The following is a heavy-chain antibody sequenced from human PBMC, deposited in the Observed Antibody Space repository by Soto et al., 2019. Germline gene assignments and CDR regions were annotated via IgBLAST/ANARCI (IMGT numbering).Heavy chain of an antibody. Sequence: QVQLVQSGAEEKKLGASVKVSCKASGYTFTSYGISWVRQAPGQGLEWMGWISPYNGNTKYAQKIQGRVTMTTDTSTSTAYMDLRSLRSDDTAVYYCARGRAATLAAAGHDYWGQGTLVTVSS. CDR2: ISPYNGNT. CDR1: GYTFTSYG. V-gene: IGHV1-18*01. D-gene: IGHD6-13*01. CDR3: ARGRAATLAAAGHDY. J-gene: IGHJ4*02.